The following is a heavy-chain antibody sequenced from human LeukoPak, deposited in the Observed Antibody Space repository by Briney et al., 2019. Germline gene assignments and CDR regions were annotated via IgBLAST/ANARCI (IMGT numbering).Heavy chain of an antibody. CDR3: ARDSAGRTLDAFDI. J-gene: IGHJ3*02. CDR1: GGSISSSSYY. CDR2: IYYSGST. D-gene: IGHD1-14*01. V-gene: IGHV4-39*07. Sequence: SETLSLTCTVSGGSISSSSYYWGWIRQPPGKGLEWIGSIYYSGSTNYNPSLKSRVTISVDTSKNQFSLKLSSVTAADTAVYYCARDSAGRTLDAFDIWGQGTMVTVSS.